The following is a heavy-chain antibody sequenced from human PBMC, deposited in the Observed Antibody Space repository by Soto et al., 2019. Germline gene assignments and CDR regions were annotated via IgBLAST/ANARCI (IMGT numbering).Heavy chain of an antibody. CDR2: IYYSGST. Sequence: SETLSLTCTVSGGSISSGGYYWSWIRQHPGKGLEWIGYIYYSGSTYYNPSLKSRVTISGDTSKNQFSLKLSSVTTADTAVYYCARGVVVVVAARYYYYGMDVWGQGTTVTVSS. CDR1: GGSISSGGYY. CDR3: ARGVVVVVAARYYYYGMDV. V-gene: IGHV4-31*03. D-gene: IGHD2-15*01. J-gene: IGHJ6*02.